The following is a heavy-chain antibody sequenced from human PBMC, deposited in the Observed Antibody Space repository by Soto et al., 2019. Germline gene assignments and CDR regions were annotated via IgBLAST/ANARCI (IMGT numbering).Heavy chain of an antibody. CDR3: ARVRREWELLFDDY. Sequence: GGSLRLSCAASGFTFSSYSMNWVRQAPGKGLEWVSYISSSSTIYYADSVKGRFTISRDNAKNSLYLQMNSLRAEDTAVYYCARVRREWELLFDDYWGQGTLVTVSS. CDR1: GFTFSSYS. D-gene: IGHD1-26*01. J-gene: IGHJ4*02. CDR2: ISSSSTI. V-gene: IGHV3-48*04.